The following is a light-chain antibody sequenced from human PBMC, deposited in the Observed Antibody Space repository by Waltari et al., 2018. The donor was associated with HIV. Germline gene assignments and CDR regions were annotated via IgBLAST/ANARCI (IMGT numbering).Light chain of an antibody. J-gene: IGKJ2*01. CDR1: QSLLYISTNQNY. CDR3: QQYSDVPYT. V-gene: IGKV4-1*01. CDR2: WAY. Sequence: DAVVTQSPDSLAVSLGERATLHCKSNQSLLYISTNQNYLAWYQQKAGQRPKLLSYWAYIREFGVPDRLSGNVSETDCTCTISSLQAEDVAFYYCQQYSDVPYTFGQGTKLEIK.